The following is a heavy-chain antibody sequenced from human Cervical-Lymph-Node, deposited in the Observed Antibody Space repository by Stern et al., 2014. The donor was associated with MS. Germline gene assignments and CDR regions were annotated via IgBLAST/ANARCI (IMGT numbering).Heavy chain of an antibody. CDR2: IYYSGST. J-gene: IGHJ4*02. D-gene: IGHD3-3*01. Sequence: ESGPGLVKPSQTLSLTCTVSGGSISSGGYYWSWIRQHPGKGLEWIGYIYYSGSTYYNPSLKSRVTISVDTSKNQFSLKLSSVTAADTAVYYCARVSYDFWSGYYPFDYWGQGTLVTVSS. CDR3: ARVSYDFWSGYYPFDY. V-gene: IGHV4-31*03. CDR1: GGSISSGGYY.